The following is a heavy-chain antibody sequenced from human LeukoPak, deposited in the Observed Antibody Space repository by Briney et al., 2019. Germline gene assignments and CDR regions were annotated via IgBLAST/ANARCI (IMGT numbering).Heavy chain of an antibody. CDR3: GRDVHVAAADN. Sequence: GGSLRLSCAASGFTFSAYWMHWVRRAPGKGLVWVSRIKGDGSETNYADSVKGRFTISRDNTKNTVYLQMNSLRVEDTAVHYCGRDVHVAAADNWGQGTLVTVSS. CDR1: GFTFSAYW. D-gene: IGHD6-13*01. CDR2: IKGDGSET. V-gene: IGHV3-74*01. J-gene: IGHJ4*02.